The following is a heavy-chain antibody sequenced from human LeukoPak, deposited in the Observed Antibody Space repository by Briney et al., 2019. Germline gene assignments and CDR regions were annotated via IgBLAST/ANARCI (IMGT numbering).Heavy chain of an antibody. V-gene: IGHV4-34*01. CDR1: GGSFSGYY. D-gene: IGHD2-2*02. CDR2: INHSGST. CDR3: ARGRGYCSSTSCYINFDY. J-gene: IGHJ4*02. Sequence: SETLPLTCAVYGGSFSGYYWSWIRQPPGKGLEWIGEINHSGSTNYNPSLKSRVTISVDTSKNQFSLKLSSVTAADTAVYYCARGRGYCSSTSCYINFDYWGQGTLVTVSS.